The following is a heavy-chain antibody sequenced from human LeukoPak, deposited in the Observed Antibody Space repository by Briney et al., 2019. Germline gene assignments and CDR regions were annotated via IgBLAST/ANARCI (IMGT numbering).Heavy chain of an antibody. V-gene: IGHV4-59*01. Sequence: PSETLSLTCTVSGGSISSYYWSWIRQPPGKGLEWIGYIYYSGSTNYNPSLKSRVTISVDTSKNQFSLKLSSVTAADTAVYYCASGRDYYGSGSYGSWFDPWGQGTLVTVSS. J-gene: IGHJ5*02. CDR1: GGSISSYY. D-gene: IGHD3-10*01. CDR2: IYYSGST. CDR3: ASGRDYYGSGSYGSWFDP.